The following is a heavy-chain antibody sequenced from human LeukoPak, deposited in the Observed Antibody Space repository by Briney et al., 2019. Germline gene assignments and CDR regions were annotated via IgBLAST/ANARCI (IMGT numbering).Heavy chain of an antibody. CDR2: IWNDGSNK. Sequence: PGGSLRLSCVGSGFSFRSHWVNWVRQAPGKGLEWVAVIWNDGSNKYYADSVKGRFTISRDNSKNTLYLQMNSLRAEDTAVYYCAKDRSLGYCSSSSCYRNFMDVWGKGTTVTVSS. CDR3: AKDRSLGYCSSSSCYRNFMDV. V-gene: IGHV3-33*06. CDR1: GFSFRSHW. J-gene: IGHJ6*03. D-gene: IGHD2-2*02.